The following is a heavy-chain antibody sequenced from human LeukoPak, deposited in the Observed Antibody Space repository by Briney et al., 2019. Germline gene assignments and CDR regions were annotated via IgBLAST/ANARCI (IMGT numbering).Heavy chain of an antibody. J-gene: IGHJ3*02. CDR1: GGSFSGYY. Sequence: SSETLSLTCAVYGGSFSGYYWSWIRQPPGKGLEWIGEINHSGSTNYNPSLKSRVTISVDTSKNQFSLKLSSVTAADTAVYYCARDQAVAVAGYGAFDIWGQGTMVTVSS. D-gene: IGHD6-19*01. CDR3: ARDQAVAVAGYGAFDI. CDR2: INHSGST. V-gene: IGHV4-34*01.